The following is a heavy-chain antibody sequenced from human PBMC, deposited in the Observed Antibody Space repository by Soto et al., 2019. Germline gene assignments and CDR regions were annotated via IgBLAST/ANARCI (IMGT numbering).Heavy chain of an antibody. D-gene: IGHD5-12*01. CDR3: ARGEKDIVATIDYYYYYMDV. CDR1: GLTFSSYW. Sequence: PGGSLRLSCGASGLTFSSYWMHWVRQAPGKGLVWVSRINSDGSSTSYADSVKGRFTISRDNAKNTLYLQMNSLRAEDTAVYYCARGEKDIVATIDYYYYYMDVWGKGTTVTVSS. CDR2: INSDGSST. J-gene: IGHJ6*03. V-gene: IGHV3-74*01.